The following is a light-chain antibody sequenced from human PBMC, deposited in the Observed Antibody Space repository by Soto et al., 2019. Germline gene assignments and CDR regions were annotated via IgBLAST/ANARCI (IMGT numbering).Light chain of an antibody. Sequence: QSVLTQPPSASGTPGQRVTVSCSGSSSNIGINTVNWYQHLPGTAPKLHIYNSDQRPSGVPDRISGSKSGTSASLAIGGLQSEDEADYYCAAWDDSLNGFFVFGTGTKLTVL. CDR1: SSNIGINT. V-gene: IGLV1-44*01. CDR2: NSD. CDR3: AAWDDSLNGFFV. J-gene: IGLJ1*01.